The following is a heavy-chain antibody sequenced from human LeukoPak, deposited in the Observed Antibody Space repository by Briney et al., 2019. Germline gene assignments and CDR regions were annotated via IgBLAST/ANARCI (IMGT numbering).Heavy chain of an antibody. J-gene: IGHJ6*02. Sequence: PGGSLRLSCAASGFTFSSYAMHWVRQAPGKGLEWVAVISYDGSNKYYADSVKGRFTISRDNSKNTLYLQMNSLSAEDTAVYYCARAMATGIAVVPPDVWGQGTTVTVAS. V-gene: IGHV3-30-3*01. CDR2: ISYDGSNK. CDR3: ARAMATGIAVVPPDV. D-gene: IGHD6-19*01. CDR1: GFTFSSYA.